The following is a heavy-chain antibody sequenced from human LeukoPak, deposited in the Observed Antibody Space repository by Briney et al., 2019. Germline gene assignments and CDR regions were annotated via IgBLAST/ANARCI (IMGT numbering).Heavy chain of an antibody. V-gene: IGHV1-3*01. CDR3: ARARLLGSHPYYGMDV. Sequence: ASVKVSCKASGYSFTSYAMHWVRQAPGQRLEWMGWINAGNGDTKYSQKFRGRVTITRDTSASTAYMELSSLRSEDTAVYYCARARLLGSHPYYGMDVWGQGTTVTVSS. CDR2: INAGNGDT. CDR1: GYSFTSYA. D-gene: IGHD1-26*01. J-gene: IGHJ6*02.